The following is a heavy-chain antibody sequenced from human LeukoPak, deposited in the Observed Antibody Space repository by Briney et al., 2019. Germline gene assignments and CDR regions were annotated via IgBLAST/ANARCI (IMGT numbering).Heavy chain of an antibody. Sequence: GGSLRLSCAASGFRFSSYWMSWVRQAPGKGLEWVANIKQNGREIYYVDSVRGRFTISRDNAKNSLYLQMNSLRAEDTAVYYCARGEYYYDGGYWGQGTLVTVSS. CDR1: GFRFSSYW. J-gene: IGHJ4*02. V-gene: IGHV3-7*03. CDR3: ARGEYYYDGGY. D-gene: IGHD3-22*01. CDR2: IKQNGREI.